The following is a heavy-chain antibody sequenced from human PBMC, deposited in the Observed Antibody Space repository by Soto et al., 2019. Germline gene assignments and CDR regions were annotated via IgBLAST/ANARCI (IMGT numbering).Heavy chain of an antibody. CDR1: GGSISSGGYS. J-gene: IGHJ2*01. D-gene: IGHD1-26*01. CDR2: IFPSGST. V-gene: IGHV4-30-2*01. Sequence: QLQLQESGSGLVKPSQTLSLTCAVSGGSISSGGYSWSWIRQPPGKGLEWIGYIFPSGSTYYNPSLKSRVTISVDTSKNQFSLKVNSVTAADTAVYFCAREGGHGSPDWYFDLWGRGTLVTVSS. CDR3: AREGGHGSPDWYFDL.